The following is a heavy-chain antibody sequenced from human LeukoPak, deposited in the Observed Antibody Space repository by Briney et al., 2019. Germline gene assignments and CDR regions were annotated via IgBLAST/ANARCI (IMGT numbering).Heavy chain of an antibody. CDR2: INPNSGGT. CDR3: ARDRLIVGAYFDY. J-gene: IGHJ4*02. V-gene: IGHV1-2*06. CDR1: GCTFTGYY. D-gene: IGHD1-26*01. Sequence: ASVKVSCKASGCTFTGYYMHWVRQAPGQGLEWMGRINPNSGGTNYAQKFQGRVTMTRDTSISTAYMELSRLRSDDTAVYYCARDRLIVGAYFDYWGQGTLVTVSS.